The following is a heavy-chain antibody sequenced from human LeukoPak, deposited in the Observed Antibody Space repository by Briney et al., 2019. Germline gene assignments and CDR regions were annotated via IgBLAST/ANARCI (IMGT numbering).Heavy chain of an antibody. J-gene: IGHJ4*02. Sequence: SETLSLTCTVSGGSISSYYWSWIRQPPGKGLEWIGYIYYSGSTTYNPSLKSRVSISVDTSKNQFSLELSSVTAADTAVYYCARGVAGTGLGGAFDYWGQGTLVTVSS. CDR1: GGSISSYY. V-gene: IGHV4-59*01. CDR3: ARGVAGTGLGGAFDY. D-gene: IGHD1-1*01. CDR2: IYYSGST.